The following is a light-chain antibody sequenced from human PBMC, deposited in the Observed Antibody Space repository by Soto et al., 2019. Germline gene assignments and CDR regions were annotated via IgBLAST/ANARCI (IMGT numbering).Light chain of an antibody. Sequence: EVVLTQSPATLSLSPGEGATLSCRASQSISSSYLSWYQQKPGPAPRLLIYGASTRATVIPARFSGSGRGSGTDFTLTISSLQPEDLAVYYCQQYYNLPITFGQGTRLEIK. CDR3: QQYYNLPIT. J-gene: IGKJ5*01. CDR1: QSISSSY. CDR2: GAS. V-gene: IGKV3D-7*01.